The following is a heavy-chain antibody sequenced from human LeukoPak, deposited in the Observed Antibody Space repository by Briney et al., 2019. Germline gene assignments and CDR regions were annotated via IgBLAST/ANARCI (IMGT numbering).Heavy chain of an antibody. D-gene: IGHD3-22*01. CDR2: ISWNSGSI. Sequence: GGSLRLSCAASGFTFDDYAMHWVRQAPGKGLEWVSGISWNSGSIGYADSVKGRFTISRDNSKNTLYLQMNSLRAEDTAVYYCAKGGNYYDSSGYGILLTRDVWGQGTTVTVSS. CDR3: AKGGNYYDSSGYGILLTRDV. V-gene: IGHV3-9*01. CDR1: GFTFDDYA. J-gene: IGHJ6*02.